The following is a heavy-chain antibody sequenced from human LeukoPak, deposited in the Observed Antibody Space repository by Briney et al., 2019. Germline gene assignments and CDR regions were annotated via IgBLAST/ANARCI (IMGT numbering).Heavy chain of an antibody. Sequence: GGSLRLSSAASGFTFSTYGMHCVRQAPGKGLQGVAVISYDGSNKTYADSVKGRFTISRDNSKNTLYLQMNSLRAEDTAVYYCAKDPGLAVRGVIHYYYYYGMGGWGQGTTVTVSS. CDR1: GFTFSTYG. CDR2: ISYDGSNK. J-gene: IGHJ6*02. D-gene: IGHD3-10*01. V-gene: IGHV3-30*18. CDR3: AKDPGLAVRGVIHYYYYYGMGG.